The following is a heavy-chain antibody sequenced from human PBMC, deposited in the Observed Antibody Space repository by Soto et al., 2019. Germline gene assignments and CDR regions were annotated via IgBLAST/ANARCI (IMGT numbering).Heavy chain of an antibody. CDR2: INPSGGST. Sequence: ASVKVSCKASGYTFTSYYMHWVRQAPGQGLEWMGIINPSGGSTSYAQKFQGRVTMTRDTSTSTAYMELSSLRSEDTAVYYCASETGSSGFDYWGQGTLVTVSS. D-gene: IGHD3-22*01. V-gene: IGHV1-46*01. CDR3: ASETGSSGFDY. CDR1: GYTFTSYY. J-gene: IGHJ4*02.